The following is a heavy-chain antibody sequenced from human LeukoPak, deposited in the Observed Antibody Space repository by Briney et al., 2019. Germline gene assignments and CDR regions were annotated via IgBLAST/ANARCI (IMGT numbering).Heavy chain of an antibody. CDR1: GYIFTDYA. Sequence: ASVKVSCKASGYIFTDYAIHWLRQAPGQRSEWMGWMNAGNGNTKYSQKFQGRITLIRDTSAATAYMELSSLRHDDLAVYYCARGRGTSGTNRDFYYYYYMDVWGKGTTVTVSS. CDR3: ARGRGTSGTNRDFYYYYYMDV. CDR2: MNAGNGNT. D-gene: IGHD2-2*01. J-gene: IGHJ6*03. V-gene: IGHV1-3*01.